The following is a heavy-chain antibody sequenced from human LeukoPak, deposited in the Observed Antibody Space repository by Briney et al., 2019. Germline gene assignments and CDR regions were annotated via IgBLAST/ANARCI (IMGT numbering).Heavy chain of an antibody. CDR3: AGGYGSGPLDENYYGLDV. CDR2: IYYSGTT. J-gene: IGHJ6*02. D-gene: IGHD3-10*01. Sequence: SETLSLTCSVSGGSISSSFWSWIRQPPGKGLEWIGNIYYSGTTNYNPSLKSRVTMSVDTSKNQFSLKLSSVTAADTAVYYCAGGYGSGPLDENYYGLDVWGQGTTVTVSS. V-gene: IGHV4-59*01. CDR1: GGSISSSF.